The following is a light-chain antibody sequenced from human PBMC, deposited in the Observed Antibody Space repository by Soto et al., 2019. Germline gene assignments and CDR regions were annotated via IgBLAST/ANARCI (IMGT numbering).Light chain of an antibody. V-gene: IGLV1-44*01. CDR2: GNN. J-gene: IGLJ1*01. CDR1: RSNIGTNS. Sequence: QSVLTQPPSASGTPGQRVTISCAGHRSNIGTNSVNWYQQLPGTAPRLLNYGNNERPSGVPGRFSGSKSGTSASLTLSGLQSEDEADYYCATWDDSLNAFVFGTGTKLTVL. CDR3: ATWDDSLNAFV.